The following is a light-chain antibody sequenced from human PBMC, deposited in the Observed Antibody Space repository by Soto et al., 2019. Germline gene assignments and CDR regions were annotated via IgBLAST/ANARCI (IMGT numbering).Light chain of an antibody. Sequence: DIQISQSPSSLSASVGDRVTLTCRASQDLSNFLAWYQQQPGRVPSLLVYEASTLQSGVPTRFNGGGSGTHSTLTISSLQPEDAANYCCQKYKSAPYTFGQGTKLEIK. CDR1: QDLSNF. J-gene: IGKJ2*01. V-gene: IGKV1-27*01. CDR3: QKYKSAPYT. CDR2: EAS.